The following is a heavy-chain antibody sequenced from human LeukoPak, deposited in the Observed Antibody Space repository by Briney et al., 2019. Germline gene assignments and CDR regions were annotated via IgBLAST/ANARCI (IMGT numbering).Heavy chain of an antibody. CDR1: GYTFTSYD. D-gene: IGHD6-19*01. CDR3: ASGAGFGSGWNRDY. Sequence: ASVRVSCKASGYTFTSYDINWVRQATGHGLGWRGGMNPNSGNTGNAQKFQGRVTMTRNTYISTAYMELSSLRAEDTAVYYCASGAGFGSGWNRDYWGQGTLVTVSS. V-gene: IGHV1-8*01. CDR2: MNPNSGNT. J-gene: IGHJ4*02.